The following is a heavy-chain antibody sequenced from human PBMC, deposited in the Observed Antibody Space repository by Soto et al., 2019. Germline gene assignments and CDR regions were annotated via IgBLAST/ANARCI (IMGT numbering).Heavy chain of an antibody. J-gene: IGHJ4*02. CDR3: AKDTDPGAVAGSGDY. D-gene: IGHD6-19*01. CDR1: GVTFNNYG. CDR2: ILYDGSNK. V-gene: IGHV3-30*18. Sequence: QVQLAESGGGVLQPGRSLTRSCAATGVTFNNYGMHCLRQAPDKPLEWVAVILYDGSNKYYADSVKGRFTMSRDNSKNALYLRMNSLRAEDTAVYYCAKDTDPGAVAGSGDYWGQGTLVTVCS.